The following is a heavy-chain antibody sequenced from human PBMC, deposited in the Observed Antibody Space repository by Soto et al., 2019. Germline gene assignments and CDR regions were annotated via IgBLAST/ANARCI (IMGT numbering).Heavy chain of an antibody. V-gene: IGHV3-48*03. CDR3: ASLYYYDSSGYSNAFDI. CDR2: ISSSGSTI. J-gene: IGHJ3*02. D-gene: IGHD3-22*01. Sequence: GGSLRLSCAASGFTFSSYEMNWVRQAPGKGLEWVSYISSSGSTIYYADSVKGRFTISRDNAKNSLYLQMNSLRAEDTAVYYCASLYYYDSSGYSNAFDIWGQGTMVTVSS. CDR1: GFTFSSYE.